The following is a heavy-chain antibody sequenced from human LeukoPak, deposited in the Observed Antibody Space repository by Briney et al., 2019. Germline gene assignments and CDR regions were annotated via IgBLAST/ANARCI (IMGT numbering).Heavy chain of an antibody. V-gene: IGHV4-31*03. Sequence: KPSETLSLTCTVSGGSISSGGYYWSWIRQHPGKGLEWIGYIYYSGSTYYNPSLKSRVTISVDTSKNQFSLKLSSVTAADTAVYYCARERHDYGGNSHDAFDIWGQGTMVTVSS. J-gene: IGHJ3*02. CDR2: IYYSGST. CDR3: ARERHDYGGNSHDAFDI. D-gene: IGHD4-23*01. CDR1: GGSISSGGYY.